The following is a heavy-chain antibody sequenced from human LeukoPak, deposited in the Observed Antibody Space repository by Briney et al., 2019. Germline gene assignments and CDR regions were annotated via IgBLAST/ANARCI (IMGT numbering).Heavy chain of an antibody. Sequence: GGSLRLSCAASGFTFSSYAMSWVRQAPGKGLEWVSAISGSGGSTYYADSVKGRFTISRDNSKNTPYLQMNSLRAEDTALYYCARSQYYDFWSGYYLGGYGMDVWGQGTTVTVSS. D-gene: IGHD3-3*01. CDR2: ISGSGGST. V-gene: IGHV3-23*01. J-gene: IGHJ6*02. CDR3: ARSQYYDFWSGYYLGGYGMDV. CDR1: GFTFSSYA.